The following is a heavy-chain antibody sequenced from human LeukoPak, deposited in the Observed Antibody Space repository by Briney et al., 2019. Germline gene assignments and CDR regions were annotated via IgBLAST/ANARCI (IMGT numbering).Heavy chain of an antibody. J-gene: IGHJ6*02. CDR1: GGSFSGYY. D-gene: IGHD4-17*01. V-gene: IGHV4-31*11. Sequence: KRSETLSLTCAVYGGSFSGYYWSWIRQHPGKGLEWIRYIYYSGSTYYNPSLKSRVTISVDTSKNQFSLKLSSVTAADTAVYYCARDTLYGDYPNYYYYGMDVWGQGTTVTVSS. CDR3: ARDTLYGDYPNYYYYGMDV. CDR2: IYYSGST.